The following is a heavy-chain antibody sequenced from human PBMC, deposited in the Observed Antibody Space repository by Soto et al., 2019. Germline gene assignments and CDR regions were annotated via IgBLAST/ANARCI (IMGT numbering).Heavy chain of an antibody. D-gene: IGHD2-15*01. CDR2: IYYSGST. CDR3: ARRYGGTFDY. J-gene: IGHJ4*02. Sequence: QVQLQESGPGLVKPSETLSLTCTVSGGSISNYWSWIRQPPGKGLEWIGYIYYSGSTNYNPSLKSRVTISVDTSKNQFSLKLSSVTAADTAVYYCARRYGGTFDYWGQGTLVTVSS. V-gene: IGHV4-59*08. CDR1: GGSISNY.